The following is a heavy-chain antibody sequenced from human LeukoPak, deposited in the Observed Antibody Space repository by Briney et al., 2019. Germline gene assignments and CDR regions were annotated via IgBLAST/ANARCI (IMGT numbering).Heavy chain of an antibody. D-gene: IGHD6-19*01. CDR3: TSYLQEWLWEPPERFDI. V-gene: IGHV3-49*04. CDR1: GFTFSSYA. J-gene: IGHJ3*02. Sequence: GRSLRLSCAASGFTFSSYAMHWVRQAPGKGLEWVGFIRSKAYGGTTEYAASVKGRFTISRDDSKSIAYLQMNSLKTEDTAVYYCTSYLQEWLWEPPERFDIWGQGTMVTVSS. CDR2: IRSKAYGGTT.